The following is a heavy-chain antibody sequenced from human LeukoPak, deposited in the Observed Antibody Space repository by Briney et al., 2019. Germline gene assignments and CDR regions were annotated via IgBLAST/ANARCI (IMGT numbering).Heavy chain of an antibody. V-gene: IGHV3-23*01. CDR1: GFTFSSYA. CDR2: ISGSGGST. D-gene: IGHD6-19*01. Sequence: PGGSLRLSCAASGFTFSSYAMSWVRQAPGKGLEWVSAISGSGGSTYYADSVKGRFIISRDNSKNTLYLQMNSLRAEDTAVYYCAKGSGWYKYYFDYWGQGTLVTVSS. CDR3: AKGSGWYKYYFDY. J-gene: IGHJ4*02.